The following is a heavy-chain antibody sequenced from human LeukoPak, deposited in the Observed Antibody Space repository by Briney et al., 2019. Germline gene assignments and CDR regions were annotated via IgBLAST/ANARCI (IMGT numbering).Heavy chain of an antibody. CDR2: ISAYNGNT. CDR1: GYTFTNYD. CDR3: ARDVYYDSRGGGY. Sequence: ASVKVSCKASGYTFTNYDINWVRQAAGQGLEWMGWISAYNGNTNYAQKLQGRVTMTTDTSTSTAYMELRSLRSDDTAVYYCARDVYYDSRGGGYWGQGTLVTVSS. J-gene: IGHJ4*02. D-gene: IGHD3-22*01. V-gene: IGHV1-18*01.